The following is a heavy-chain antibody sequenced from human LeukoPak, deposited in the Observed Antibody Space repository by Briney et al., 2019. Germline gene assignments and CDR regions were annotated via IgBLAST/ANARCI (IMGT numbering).Heavy chain of an antibody. V-gene: IGHV3-66*01. CDR3: ARENTGTGFDP. Sequence: GGSLRLSCAASGFTVSSNYMSWVRQAPGKGLEWVSVIYSGGSTYYADSVKGRFTISRDNSKNTLYLQMNGLRAEDTAVYYCARENTGTGFDPWGQGTLVTVSS. CDR2: IYSGGST. D-gene: IGHD1-1*01. CDR1: GFTVSSNY. J-gene: IGHJ5*02.